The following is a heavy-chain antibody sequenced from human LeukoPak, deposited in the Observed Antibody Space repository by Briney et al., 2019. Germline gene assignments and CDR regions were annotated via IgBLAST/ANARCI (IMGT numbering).Heavy chain of an antibody. CDR2: INHSGST. J-gene: IGHJ4*02. V-gene: IGHV4-39*07. CDR1: GGSFSSNSYY. Sequence: SETLSLTCTVSGGSFSSNSYYWTWIRQPPGKGLEWIGEINHSGSTNYNPSLKSRVSISVDTSKNQFSLRLNSVTAADTAVYYCARKRIYSYGRHTGVAVTESFDSWGQGTLVTVSS. CDR3: ARKRIYSYGRHTGVAVTESFDS. D-gene: IGHD5-18*01.